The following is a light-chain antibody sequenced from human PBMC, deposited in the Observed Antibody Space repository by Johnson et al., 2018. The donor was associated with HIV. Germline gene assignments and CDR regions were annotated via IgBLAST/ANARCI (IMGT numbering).Light chain of an antibody. CDR1: SCDIGNNY. Sequence: QSVLTQPPSVSAAPGQKVTISCSGSSCDIGNNYVSWHQQLPGTAPKLLIYDNDQRPSGIPDRFSGSKSGTSATLGITGLQTGDEAAYYCGTWVSSLSACPYVFGTGTKVTVL. J-gene: IGLJ1*01. CDR3: GTWVSSLSACPYV. CDR2: DND. V-gene: IGLV1-51*01.